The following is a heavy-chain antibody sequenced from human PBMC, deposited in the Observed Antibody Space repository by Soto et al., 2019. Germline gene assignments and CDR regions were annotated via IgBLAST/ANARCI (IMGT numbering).Heavy chain of an antibody. Sequence: PGGSLRLSCAASGFTFSYYAMSWVRQAPGKGLEWVSTISDSDGSTYYADSVKGRFTIPRDNSKNTLYLQMNSLRVEDTAVYYCATTTVTRVYYYYGMDVWGQGTTVTVSS. CDR1: GFTFSYYA. CDR3: ATTTVTRVYYYYGMDV. J-gene: IGHJ6*02. CDR2: ISDSDGST. D-gene: IGHD4-17*01. V-gene: IGHV3-23*01.